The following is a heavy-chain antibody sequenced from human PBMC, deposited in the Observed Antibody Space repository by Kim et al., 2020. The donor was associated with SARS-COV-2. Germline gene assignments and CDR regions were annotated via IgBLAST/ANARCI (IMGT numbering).Heavy chain of an antibody. V-gene: IGHV1-2*06. CDR3: ARNSSYSTSPYP. CDR2: INPNSGGT. D-gene: IGHD2-2*01. J-gene: IGHJ5*02. CDR1: GYTFTDYY. Sequence: ASVKVSCKASGYTFTDYYIHWVRQAPGQGLEWMGRINPNSGGTNYAQKFQGRVTLTRDTSISTVYMELSGLRSDDTAVYYCARNSSYSTSPYPWGQGTLVTVSS.